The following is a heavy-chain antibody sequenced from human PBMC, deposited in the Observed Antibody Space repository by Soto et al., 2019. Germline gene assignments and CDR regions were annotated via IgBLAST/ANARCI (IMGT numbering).Heavy chain of an antibody. V-gene: IGHV1-3*01. CDR2: INAGNGNT. CDR1: GYIFVNYG. J-gene: IGHJ6*02. D-gene: IGHD6-19*01. CDR3: AREGSVAGSRGYYYYYGMDV. Sequence: ASVKVSCKASGYIFVNYGIAWVRQAPGQGLEWMGWINAGNGNTKYSQKFQGRVTITRDTSASTAYMELSSLRSEDTAVYYCAREGSVAGSRGYYYYYGMDVWG.